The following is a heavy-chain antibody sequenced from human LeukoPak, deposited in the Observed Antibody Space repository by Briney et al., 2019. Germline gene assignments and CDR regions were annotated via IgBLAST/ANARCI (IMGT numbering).Heavy chain of an antibody. CDR3: AAPVLTGYYYYGMDV. CDR2: IIPIFGTA. CDR1: GGTFGSYA. V-gene: IGHV1-69*06. Sequence: ASVKVSCKASGGTFGSYAISWVRQAPGQGLEWMGGIIPIFGTANYAQKFQGRVTITADKSTSTAYMELSSLRSEDTAVYYCAAPVLTGYYYYGMDVWGKGTTVTVSS. J-gene: IGHJ6*04. D-gene: IGHD3-9*01.